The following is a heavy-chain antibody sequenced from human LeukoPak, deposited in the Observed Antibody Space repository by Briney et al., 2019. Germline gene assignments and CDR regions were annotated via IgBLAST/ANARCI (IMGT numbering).Heavy chain of an antibody. CDR3: ARDNADLRYSGLFDI. V-gene: IGHV4-59*01. Sequence: SETLSLTCTVSGGSISSYYWSWIRQPPGKGLEWIGYIYYSGSTNYNPSLKSRVTISVDTSKNQFSLKLSSVTAADTAVYYCARDNADLRYSGLFDIWGQGTMVTVSS. J-gene: IGHJ3*02. CDR2: IYYSGST. CDR1: GGSISSYY. D-gene: IGHD4-17*01.